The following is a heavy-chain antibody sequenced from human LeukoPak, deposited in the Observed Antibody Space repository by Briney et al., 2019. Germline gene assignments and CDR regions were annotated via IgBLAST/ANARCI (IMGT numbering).Heavy chain of an antibody. D-gene: IGHD2-2*01. J-gene: IGHJ3*02. V-gene: IGHV1-18*01. Sequence: GASVKVSCKASGYTFTSYGISWVRQAPGQGLEWMGWISAYNGNTNYAQKLQGRVTMTTDTSTSTAYMELRSLRSDDTAVYYCARGLCSSTSCPRAFDIWGQGTMVTVSS. CDR1: GYTFTSYG. CDR3: ARGLCSSTSCPRAFDI. CDR2: ISAYNGNT.